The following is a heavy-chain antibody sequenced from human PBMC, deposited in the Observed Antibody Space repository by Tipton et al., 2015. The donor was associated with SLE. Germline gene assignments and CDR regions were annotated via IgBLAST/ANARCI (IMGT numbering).Heavy chain of an antibody. Sequence: GSLRLSCTASGFSAINNYMSWVRQAPGKGLEWVSVIYSGGMTFYADSVKGRFTISRDNSKNTMYLQMNSLRPEDTAKYYCARGYGSCSSKSCVHYYYAMDVWGQGTTVTASS. CDR1: GFSAINNY. D-gene: IGHD2-2*01. V-gene: IGHV3-53*05. J-gene: IGHJ6*02. CDR3: ARGYGSCSSKSCVHYYYAMDV. CDR2: IYSGGMT.